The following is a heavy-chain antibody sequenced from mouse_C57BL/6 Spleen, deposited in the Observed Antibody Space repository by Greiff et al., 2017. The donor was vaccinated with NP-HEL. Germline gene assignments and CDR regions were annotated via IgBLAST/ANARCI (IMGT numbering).Heavy chain of an antibody. CDR1: GYTFTDYY. CDR2: IYPGSGNT. CDR3: AREDRTFDY. J-gene: IGHJ2*01. Sequence: QVQLKESGAELVRPGASVKLSCKASGYTFTDYYINWVKQRPGQGLEWIARIYPGSGNTYYNEKFKGKATLTAEKSSSTAYMQLSSLTSEDSAVYFCAREDRTFDYWGQGTTLTVSS. V-gene: IGHV1-76*01.